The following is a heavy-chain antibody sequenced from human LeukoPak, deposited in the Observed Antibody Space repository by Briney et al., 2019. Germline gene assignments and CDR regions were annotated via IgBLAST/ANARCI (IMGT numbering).Heavy chain of an antibody. CDR3: AREVQDGYNLDAFDI. Sequence: SETLSLTCTVSSGSFRTYYWSWIRQPPGKGLEWIGYIFYNEGTSYNPSLKSRVTISVDTSKNQFSLKLSSVTAADTAVYYCAREVQDGYNLDAFDIWGQGTMVTVSS. V-gene: IGHV4-59*12. D-gene: IGHD5-24*01. CDR2: IFYNEGT. CDR1: SGSFRTYY. J-gene: IGHJ3*02.